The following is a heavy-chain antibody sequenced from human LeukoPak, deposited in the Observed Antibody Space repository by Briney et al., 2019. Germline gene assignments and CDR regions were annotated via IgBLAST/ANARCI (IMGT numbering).Heavy chain of an antibody. D-gene: IGHD2-15*01. J-gene: IGHJ4*02. CDR1: GFTFSSYA. Sequence: GGSLRLSCAASGFTFSSYAMHWVRQAPGKGLEWVAVISYDGSNKYYADSVKGRFTISRDNSKNTLYLQMNSLRAEDTAVYYCARVPTWELLWGQGTLVTVSS. V-gene: IGHV3-30*01. CDR2: ISYDGSNK. CDR3: ARVPTWELL.